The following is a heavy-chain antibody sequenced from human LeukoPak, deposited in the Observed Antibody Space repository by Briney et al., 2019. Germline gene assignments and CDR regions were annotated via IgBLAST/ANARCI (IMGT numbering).Heavy chain of an antibody. J-gene: IGHJ6*02. Sequence: GGSLRLSCAASGFTFDDYAMHWVRQAPGKGLEWVSLISWDGGSTYYADSVKGRFTISRDNSKNSLYLQINSLRAEDTALYYCAKAPYYYDSSGPPSYYYYGMDVWGQGTTVTVSS. CDR2: ISWDGGST. CDR3: AKAPYYYDSSGPPSYYYYGMDV. D-gene: IGHD3-22*01. V-gene: IGHV3-43D*03. CDR1: GFTFDDYA.